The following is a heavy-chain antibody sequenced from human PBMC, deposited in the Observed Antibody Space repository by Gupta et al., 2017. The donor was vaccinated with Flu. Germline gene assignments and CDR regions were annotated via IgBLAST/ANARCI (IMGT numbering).Heavy chain of an antibody. Sequence: QVQLVQSGAEVKKPGASVKVSCKASGYTFTDYYMQWVRQAPGQGLEWMGWILPNSGGTNFAQKFQGRVTRTRDTSISTAYMELRRLRSDDTAVYYCARGGLEGITVAGPDFWGQGTLVTVSS. CDR1: GYTFTDYY. CDR2: ILPNSGGT. V-gene: IGHV1-2*02. CDR3: ARGGLEGITVAGPDF. D-gene: IGHD6-19*01. J-gene: IGHJ4*02.